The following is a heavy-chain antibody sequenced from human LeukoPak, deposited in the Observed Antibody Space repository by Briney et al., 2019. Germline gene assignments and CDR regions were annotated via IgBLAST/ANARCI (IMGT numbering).Heavy chain of an antibody. CDR1: GYTFTSYA. Sequence: ASVKVSCKASGYTFTSYAMHWVRQAPGQRLEWMGWINAGNGNTKYSQKFQGRVTITRNTSASTAYMELSSLRSEDTAVYYCARGVIPYDSNPPGYWGQGTLVTVSS. CDR2: INAGNGNT. J-gene: IGHJ4*02. V-gene: IGHV1-3*01. CDR3: ARGVIPYDSNPPGY. D-gene: IGHD3-22*01.